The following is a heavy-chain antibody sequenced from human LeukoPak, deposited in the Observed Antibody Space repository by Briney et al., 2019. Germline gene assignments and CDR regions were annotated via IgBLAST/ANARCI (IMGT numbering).Heavy chain of an antibody. V-gene: IGHV3-30*04. Sequence: GGSLRLSCAASGFTFSSYAMHWVRQAPGKGLEWVAVISYDGSNKYYADSVKGRFTISRDNSKSTLYLQMNSLRAEDTAVYYCARDRPYYFDYGGQGTLVTVSS. CDR2: ISYDGSNK. CDR1: GFTFSSYA. J-gene: IGHJ4*02. CDR3: ARDRPYYFDY.